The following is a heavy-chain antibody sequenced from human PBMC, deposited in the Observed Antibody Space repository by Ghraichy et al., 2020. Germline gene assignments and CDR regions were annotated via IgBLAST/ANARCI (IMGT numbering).Heavy chain of an antibody. V-gene: IGHV1-69*04. Sequence: SVKVSCKASGGTFSSYAISWVRQAPGQGLEWMGRIIPILGIANYAQKFQGRVTITADKSTSTAYMELSSLRSEDTAVYYCARVAEWELLYAFDIWGQGTMVTGSS. J-gene: IGHJ3*02. CDR3: ARVAEWELLYAFDI. CDR1: GGTFSSYA. D-gene: IGHD1-26*01. CDR2: IIPILGIA.